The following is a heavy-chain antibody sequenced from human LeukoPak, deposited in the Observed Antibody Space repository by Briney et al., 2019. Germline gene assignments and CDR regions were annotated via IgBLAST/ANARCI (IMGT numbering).Heavy chain of an antibody. D-gene: IGHD5-18*01. Sequence: PSETLSLTCAVYGGSFSGYYWSWIRQPPGKGLEWIGEINHSGSTNYNPSLKSRVTISVDTSKNQFSLKLSSVTAADTAVYYCARESYGLSLNYWGQGTLVTVSS. CDR3: ARESYGLSLNY. CDR2: INHSGST. CDR1: GGSFSGYY. J-gene: IGHJ4*02. V-gene: IGHV4-34*01.